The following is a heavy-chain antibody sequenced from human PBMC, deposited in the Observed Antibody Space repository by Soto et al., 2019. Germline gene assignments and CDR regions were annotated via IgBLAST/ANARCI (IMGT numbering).Heavy chain of an antibody. J-gene: IGHJ4*02. D-gene: IGHD6-6*01. CDR1: GFTFSSSA. CDR3: ARRTNIAARFFDY. CDR2: ISGSGGST. V-gene: IGHV3-23*01. Sequence: GGSLRLSCAASGFTFSSSAMSWVRQAPGKGLEWVSAISGSGGSTYYADSVKGRFTISRDNSKNTLYLQMNSLRAEDTAVYYCARRTNIAARFFDYWGQGTLVTRSS.